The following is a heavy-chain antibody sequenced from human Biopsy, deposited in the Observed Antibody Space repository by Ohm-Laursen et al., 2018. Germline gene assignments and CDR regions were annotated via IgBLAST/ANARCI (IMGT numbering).Heavy chain of an antibody. CDR3: ARVRGGFLEWFDY. Sequence: GTLSLTCTVSGGSISDSTYHWGWIRQSPGKGLEWIGNIYYSGNTDYSPSLKSRVTISVDTSQGLLSLDLSSGTAADTAVYYCARVRGGFLEWFDYWGQGTLVTVSS. D-gene: IGHD3-3*01. J-gene: IGHJ5*01. CDR1: GGSISDSTYH. CDR2: IYYSGNT. V-gene: IGHV4-39*02.